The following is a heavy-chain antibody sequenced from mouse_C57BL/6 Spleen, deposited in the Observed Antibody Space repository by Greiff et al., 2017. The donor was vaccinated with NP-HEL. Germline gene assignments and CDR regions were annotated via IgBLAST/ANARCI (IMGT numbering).Heavy chain of an antibody. CDR3: ARDYGSSYDWYFDV. Sequence: VQLQQSGAELVKPGASVKLSCKASGYTFTSYWMHWVKQRPGQGLEWIGMIHPNSGSTNYNEKFKSKATLTVDKSSSTAYMQLSSLTSEDSAVYYGARDYGSSYDWYFDVWGTRTTVTVSS. CDR2: IHPNSGST. V-gene: IGHV1-64*01. CDR1: GYTFTSYW. D-gene: IGHD1-1*01. J-gene: IGHJ1*03.